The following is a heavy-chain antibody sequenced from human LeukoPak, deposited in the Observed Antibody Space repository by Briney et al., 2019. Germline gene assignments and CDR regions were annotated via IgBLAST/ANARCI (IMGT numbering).Heavy chain of an antibody. D-gene: IGHD3-22*01. CDR3: AKASAMIVVVSKHFDY. Sequence: GGSLRLSCAASGLTFSSYWMHWVRQAPGKGLEWVSAISGSGGSTYYADSVKGRFTISRDNSKNTLYLQMNSLRAEDTAVYYCAKASAMIVVVSKHFDYWGQGTLVTVSS. J-gene: IGHJ4*02. CDR2: ISGSGGST. V-gene: IGHV3-23*01. CDR1: GLTFSSYW.